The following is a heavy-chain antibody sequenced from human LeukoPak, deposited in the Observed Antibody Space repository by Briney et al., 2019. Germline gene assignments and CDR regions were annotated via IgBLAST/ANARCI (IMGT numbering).Heavy chain of an antibody. CDR2: IRYDGSNK. Sequence: QPGGSLRLSCAASGFTFSSYGMHWVRQAPGKGLEWVAFIRYDGSNKYYADSVKGRFTISRDNSKNTLYLQLNSLRVEDTAVYYCASRIVGTPDYFDYWGQGTLVTVSS. D-gene: IGHD1-26*01. CDR3: ASRIVGTPDYFDY. J-gene: IGHJ4*02. V-gene: IGHV3-30*02. CDR1: GFTFSSYG.